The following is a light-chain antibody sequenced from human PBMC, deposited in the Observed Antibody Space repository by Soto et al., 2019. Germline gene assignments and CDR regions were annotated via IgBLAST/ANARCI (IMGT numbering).Light chain of an antibody. J-gene: IGLJ1*01. CDR1: SSDVGDYNY. CDR2: DVT. CDR3: SSYTSSSFYV. Sequence: QSALTQPASVSGSPGQSITISCTGTSSDVGDYNYVSWYQQHPGKAPKLMIYDVTNRPSGVSNRFSGSKSGNTASLTISGLQAEDEADYYCSSYTSSSFYVFGTGTKVTVL. V-gene: IGLV2-14*01.